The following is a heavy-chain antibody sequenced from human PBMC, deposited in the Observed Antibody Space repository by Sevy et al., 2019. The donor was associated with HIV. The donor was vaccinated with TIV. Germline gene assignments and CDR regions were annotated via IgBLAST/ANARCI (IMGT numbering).Heavy chain of an antibody. CDR3: AITKDYYDTSGYPFDY. J-gene: IGHJ4*02. D-gene: IGHD3-22*01. CDR2: FDPEDGET. Sequence: ASVKVSCKVFGYTLSELSMHWVRQTPGKGLEWMGSFDPEDGETIYAQKFQGRVAMTEDTSTDTAYMELRSLRSEDTAVFYCAITKDYYDTSGYPFDYWGQGTLVTVSS. CDR1: GYTLSELS. V-gene: IGHV1-24*01.